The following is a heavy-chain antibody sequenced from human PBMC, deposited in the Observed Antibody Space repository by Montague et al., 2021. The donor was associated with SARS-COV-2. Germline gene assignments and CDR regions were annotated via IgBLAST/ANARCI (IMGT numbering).Heavy chain of an antibody. Sequence: SLRLSCAASGFSFSSYEMNWVRQAPGKGLEWLSYISSRGDHIYYTDSXXGRFTVSRDNAGSSLFLQIDSLRVEDTAVYYCATDRRPDSDGSGSLDNWGQGTLVTVSS. CDR1: GFSFSSYE. CDR3: ATDRRPDSDGSGSLDN. CDR2: ISSRGDHI. V-gene: IGHV3-48*03. D-gene: IGHD3-10*01. J-gene: IGHJ4*02.